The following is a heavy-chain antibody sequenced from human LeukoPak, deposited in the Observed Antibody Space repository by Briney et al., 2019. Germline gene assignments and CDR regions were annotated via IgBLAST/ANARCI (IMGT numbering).Heavy chain of an antibody. D-gene: IGHD5-24*01. V-gene: IGHV1-2*04. CDR2: INPNSGGT. CDR3: ARRSDGYLRSFDY. CDR1: GYTFTGYY. J-gene: IGHJ4*02. Sequence: ASVNVSCKASGYTFTGYYMHWVRQAPGQGLEWMGWINPNSGGTNYAQKFQGWVTMTRDTSISTAYMELSRLRSDDTAVYYCARRSDGYLRSFDYWGQGTLVTVSS.